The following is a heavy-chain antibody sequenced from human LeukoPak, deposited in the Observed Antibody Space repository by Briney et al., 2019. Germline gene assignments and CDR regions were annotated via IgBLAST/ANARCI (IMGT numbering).Heavy chain of an antibody. CDR2: ISSSSSYI. J-gene: IGHJ4*02. D-gene: IGHD1-7*01. CDR3: ARGSRELYYFDY. Sequence: GGSLRLSCAASGFTFSSYSMNWVRQAPGKGLEWVSSISSSSSYIYYADSVKGRFTISRDNAKNSLYLQMNSLRAEDTAVYYCARGSRELYYFDYWGQGTLVTVSS. V-gene: IGHV3-21*04. CDR1: GFTFSSYS.